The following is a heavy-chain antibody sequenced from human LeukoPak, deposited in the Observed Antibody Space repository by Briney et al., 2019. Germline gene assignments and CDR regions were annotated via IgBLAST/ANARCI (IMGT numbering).Heavy chain of an antibody. J-gene: IGHJ4*02. D-gene: IGHD3-22*01. CDR3: AKGSYDSSVYYWYYFDY. CDR2: ISGSGGST. V-gene: IGHV3-23*01. Sequence: GESMRLYCAASGFTFISYAMSWIRQAPGKGLDWVSAISGSGGSTYYADSVKGRFTISRDNTKNTLYLQMDSLRAEDMAVYYCAKGSYDSSVYYWYYFDYWGQGTLVTVSS. CDR1: GFTFISYA.